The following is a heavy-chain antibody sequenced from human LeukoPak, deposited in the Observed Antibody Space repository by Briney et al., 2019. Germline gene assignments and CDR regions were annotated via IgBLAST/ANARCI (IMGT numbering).Heavy chain of an antibody. CDR3: ARDYYSNYVFVPFYYYGMDV. CDR2: ISSGSSTI. D-gene: IGHD4-11*01. V-gene: IGHV3-48*02. CDR1: GFTFSSYS. Sequence: GGSLRLSCAASGFTFSSYSMNWVRQAPGKGLEWVSYISSGSSTIYYADSVKGRFTISRDNAKNSLYLQMNSLRDEDTAVYYCARDYYSNYVFVPFYYYGMDVWGQGTTVTVSS. J-gene: IGHJ6*02.